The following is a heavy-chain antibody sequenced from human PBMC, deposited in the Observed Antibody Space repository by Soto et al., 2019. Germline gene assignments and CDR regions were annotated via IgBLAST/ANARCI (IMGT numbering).Heavy chain of an antibody. CDR2: ISWNSGSI. J-gene: IGHJ6*03. CDR3: AKLGGQQLVPDYYYYYMDV. D-gene: IGHD6-13*01. Sequence: SLRLSCAASGFTFDDYAMHWVRQAPGKGLEWVSGISWNSGSIGYADSVKGRFTISRDNAKNSLYLQMNSLRAGDTALYYCAKLGGQQLVPDYYYYYMDVWGKGTTVTVSS. CDR1: GFTFDDYA. V-gene: IGHV3-9*01.